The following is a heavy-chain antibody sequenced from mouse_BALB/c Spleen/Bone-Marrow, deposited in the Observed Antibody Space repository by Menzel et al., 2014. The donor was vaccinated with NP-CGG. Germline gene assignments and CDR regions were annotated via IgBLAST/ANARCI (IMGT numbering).Heavy chain of an antibody. Sequence: EVKLMESGGGLVQPGGSLKLSCAASGFTFSSYTMSWVRRTPEKRLEWVAYISNGGGSTYYPDTVKGRFTISRDNAKNTLYLQMSSLKSEDTAVYYCARQIYFPYFDYWGQGTTLTVSS. J-gene: IGHJ2*01. V-gene: IGHV5-12-2*01. D-gene: IGHD2-1*01. CDR1: GFTFSSYT. CDR3: ARQIYFPYFDY. CDR2: ISNGGGST.